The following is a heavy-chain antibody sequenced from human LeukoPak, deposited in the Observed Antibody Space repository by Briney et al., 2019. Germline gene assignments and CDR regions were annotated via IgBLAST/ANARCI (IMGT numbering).Heavy chain of an antibody. CDR3: ARDAAVYSDYAWYFDY. Sequence: PGGSLRLSCAASGFTFSYYPMHWVRQAPGKGLEYVSAISSDGGSTYYANSVKGRFTISRDNSKNTLYLQMDSLRADDMAVYYCARDAAVYSDYAWYFDYWGQGTLVTVSS. CDR1: GFTFSYYP. J-gene: IGHJ4*02. V-gene: IGHV3-64*01. D-gene: IGHD5-12*01. CDR2: ISSDGGST.